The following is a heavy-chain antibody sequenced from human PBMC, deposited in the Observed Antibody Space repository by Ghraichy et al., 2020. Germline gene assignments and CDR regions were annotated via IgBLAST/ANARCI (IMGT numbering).Heavy chain of an antibody. J-gene: IGHJ5*02. CDR1: GFTFDDYT. Sequence: GGSLRLSCAASGFTFDDYTMHWARQAPGKGLEWVSLIRWDGGRTDYADSVKGRFTISRDNSKNSLYLQMNSLRPEDTALYYCAKGYGSGSYYGNWFDPWGQGTLVTVSS. CDR2: IRWDGGRT. V-gene: IGHV3-43*01. CDR3: AKGYGSGSYYGNWFDP. D-gene: IGHD3-10*01.